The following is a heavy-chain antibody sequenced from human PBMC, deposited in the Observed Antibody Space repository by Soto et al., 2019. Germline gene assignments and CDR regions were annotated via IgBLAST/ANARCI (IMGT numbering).Heavy chain of an antibody. J-gene: IGHJ3*02. Sequence: EVQLVESGGGLVQPGGSLRLSCAASGFTFSSYAMHWVRQAPGKGLEYVSTISRNGGSTYYANSVKGRFTISRDNSKNTLFLQMGRLRAEDMAVYYCARGPEGYGFDIWGQGTMVTVSS. V-gene: IGHV3-64*01. CDR2: ISRNGGST. CDR1: GFTFSSYA. CDR3: ARGPEGYGFDI.